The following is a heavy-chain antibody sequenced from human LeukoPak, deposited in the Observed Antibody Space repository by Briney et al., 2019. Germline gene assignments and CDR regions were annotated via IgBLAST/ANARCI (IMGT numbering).Heavy chain of an antibody. CDR3: ARGAANFDH. J-gene: IGHJ4*02. CDR1: GFIFSNYW. CDR2: IKQDGSEK. Sequence: AGGSLRLSCAASGFIFSNYWMSWVRQAPGKGLEWVANIKQDGSEKYDVDSVKGRFTISRDNAKNSLYLQMNSLRAEDTAVYYCARGAANFDHWGQGTLVTVSS. D-gene: IGHD6-13*01. V-gene: IGHV3-7*01.